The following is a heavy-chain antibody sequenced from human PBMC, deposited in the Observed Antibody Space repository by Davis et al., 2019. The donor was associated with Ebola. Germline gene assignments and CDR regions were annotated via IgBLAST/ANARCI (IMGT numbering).Heavy chain of an antibody. CDR3: ARDHPGPQTLDI. CDR2: YMLNSGGT. J-gene: IGHJ3*02. V-gene: IGHV1-2*02. D-gene: IGHD4-23*01. Sequence: SVTVPCMASGFTFTDYYMHWVRQAPGKGLERMGWYMLNSGGTNYAQRFQGRVTMTRDRSISTAYMELSSLTHDDTAVYYCARDHPGPQTLDIWGQGTVITVSS. CDR1: GFTFTDYY.